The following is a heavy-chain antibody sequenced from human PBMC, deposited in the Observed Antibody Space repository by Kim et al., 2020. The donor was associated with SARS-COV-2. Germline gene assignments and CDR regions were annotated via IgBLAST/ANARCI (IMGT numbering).Heavy chain of an antibody. J-gene: IGHJ5*02. CDR2: IYYSGST. Sequence: SETLSLTCTVSGGSISSYYWSWIRQPPGKGLEWIGYIYYSGSTNYNPSLKSRVTISVDTSKNQFSLKLSSVTAADTAVYYCARGGYSGSYGRGWFDPWG. CDR3: ARGGYSGSYGRGWFDP. CDR1: GGSISSYY. V-gene: IGHV4-59*13. D-gene: IGHD1-26*01.